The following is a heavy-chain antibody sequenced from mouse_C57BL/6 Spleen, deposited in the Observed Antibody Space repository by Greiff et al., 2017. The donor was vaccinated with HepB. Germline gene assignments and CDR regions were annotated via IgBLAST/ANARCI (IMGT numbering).Heavy chain of an antibody. J-gene: IGHJ4*01. CDR3: TQITTVVAKAFDYAMDD. V-gene: IGHV14-4*01. CDR1: GFNIKDDY. Sequence: EVQLQQSGAELVRPGASVKLSCTASGFNIKDDYMHWVKQRPEQGLEWIGWIDPANGDTEYASKFQGKATITADTSTNTAYLQLSSQTSEDTAVYYCTQITTVVAKAFDYAMDDGGQGTSVTVSS. D-gene: IGHD1-1*01. CDR2: IDPANGDT.